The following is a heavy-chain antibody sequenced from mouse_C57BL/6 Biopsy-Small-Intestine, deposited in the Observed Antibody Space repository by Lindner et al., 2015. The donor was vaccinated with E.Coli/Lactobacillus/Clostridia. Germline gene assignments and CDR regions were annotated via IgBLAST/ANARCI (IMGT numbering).Heavy chain of an antibody. CDR2: IYPRSGNT. Sequence: VQLQESGAELARPGASVKLSCKASGYTYGINWVKQRTGQGLEWIGEIYPRSGNTYYNEKFKGKATLTADKSSSTAYMELRSLTSEDSAVYFCAPSTVVSAMDYWGQGTSVTVSS. CDR1: GYTYG. D-gene: IGHD1-1*01. J-gene: IGHJ4*01. CDR3: APSTVVSAMDY. V-gene: IGHV1-81*01.